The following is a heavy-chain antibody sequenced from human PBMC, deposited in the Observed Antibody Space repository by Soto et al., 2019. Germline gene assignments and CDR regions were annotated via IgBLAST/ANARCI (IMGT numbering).Heavy chain of an antibody. CDR3: AKDHDFWSGYPDYFDY. CDR2: ISGSGGST. J-gene: IGHJ4*02. V-gene: IGHV3-23*01. CDR1: GFTFSSYA. D-gene: IGHD3-3*01. Sequence: VGSLRLSCAASGFTFSSYAMSWVRQAPGKGLEWVSAISGSGGSTYYADSVKGRFTISRDNSKNTLYLQMNSLRAEDAAVYYCAKDHDFWSGYPDYFDYWGQGTLVTVSS.